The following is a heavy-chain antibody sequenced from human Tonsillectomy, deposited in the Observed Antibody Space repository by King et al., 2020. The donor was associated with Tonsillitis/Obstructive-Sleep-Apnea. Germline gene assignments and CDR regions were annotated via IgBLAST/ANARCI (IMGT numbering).Heavy chain of an antibody. J-gene: IGHJ4*02. V-gene: IGHV3-21*01. CDR1: GFTFSSYS. CDR2: ISSSSSYI. Sequence: VQLVESGGGLVKPGGSLRLSCAASGFTFSSYSMNWVRQAPGKGLEWVSSISSSSSYIYYADSVKGRFTISRDNAKNSLYLQMNSLRAEDTAVYYYASSSMVKGVLRPFDYWGQGTLVTVSS. CDR3: ASSSMVKGVLRPFDY. D-gene: IGHD3-10*01.